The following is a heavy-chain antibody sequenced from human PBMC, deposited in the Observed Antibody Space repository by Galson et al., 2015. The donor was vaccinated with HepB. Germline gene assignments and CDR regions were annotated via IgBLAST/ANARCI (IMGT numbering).Heavy chain of an antibody. Sequence: SVKVSCKASGYTFTSYYMHWVRQAPGQGLEWMGIINPSGGSTSYAQKLQGRVTMTRDTSTSTVYMELSSLRSEDTAVYYCAREGGAVNHYYYYYGMDVWGQGTTVTVSS. CDR2: INPSGGST. CDR1: GYTFTSYY. V-gene: IGHV1-46*04. D-gene: IGHD4-17*01. CDR3: AREGGAVNHYYYYYGMDV. J-gene: IGHJ6*02.